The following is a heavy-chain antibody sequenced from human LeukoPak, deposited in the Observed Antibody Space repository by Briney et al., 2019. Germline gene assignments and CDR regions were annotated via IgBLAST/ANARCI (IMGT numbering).Heavy chain of an antibody. Sequence: GGSLRLSCAASGFTFDDYAMHWVRQAPGKGLEWVSLISGDGGSTYYADSVKGRFTISRDNAKNSLYLQMNSLRAEDTALYYCARGTLYSYAFDIWGQGTMVTVSS. J-gene: IGHJ3*02. CDR3: ARGTLYSYAFDI. CDR2: ISGDGGST. D-gene: IGHD5-18*01. CDR1: GFTFDDYA. V-gene: IGHV3-43*02.